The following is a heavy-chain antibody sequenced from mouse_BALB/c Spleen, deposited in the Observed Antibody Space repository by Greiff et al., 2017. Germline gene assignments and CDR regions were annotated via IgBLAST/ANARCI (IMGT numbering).Heavy chain of an antibody. CDR1: GFTFSSYG. CDR3: ARLLFITTGPPFAY. J-gene: IGHJ3*01. Sequence: EVKVVESGGDLVKPGGSLKLSCAASGFTFSSYGMSWVRQTPDKRLEWVATISSGGSYTYYPDSVKGRFTISRDNAKNTLYLQMSSLKSEDTAMYYCARLLFITTGPPFAYWGQGTLVTVSA. D-gene: IGHD1-2*01. CDR2: ISSGGSYT. V-gene: IGHV5-6*01.